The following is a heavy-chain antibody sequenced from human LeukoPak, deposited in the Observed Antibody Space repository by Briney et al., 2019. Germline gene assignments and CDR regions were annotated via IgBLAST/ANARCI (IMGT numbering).Heavy chain of an antibody. V-gene: IGHV1-2*02. CDR2: INPNTGDT. D-gene: IGHD5-24*01. CDR1: GYTFTGYH. Sequence: GASVKVSCKASGYTFTGYHMHWVRQAPGQGLEWMGWINPNTGDTNYAQKFQGRVSMTRDTSISTAYMDLSDLRSDDTAVYYCARGRNIEMTTMSGGSDYWGQGTLVTVSS. CDR3: ARGRNIEMTTMSGGSDY. J-gene: IGHJ4*02.